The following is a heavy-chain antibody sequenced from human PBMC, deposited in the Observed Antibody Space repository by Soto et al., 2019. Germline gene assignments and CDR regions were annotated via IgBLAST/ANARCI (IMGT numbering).Heavy chain of an antibody. CDR3: AREGVDSDVVTFFDY. CDR1: GGTLSNYA. D-gene: IGHD5-18*01. Sequence: SLKVSCKASGGTLSNYAISWLRQAPGQGPEWMGSIIPIFDTANYAQKFQGRVTITADESTSTVYMELSSLRSEDTAVYYCAREGVDSDVVTFFDYWGQGTLVTVSS. V-gene: IGHV1-69*13. J-gene: IGHJ4*02. CDR2: IIPIFDTA.